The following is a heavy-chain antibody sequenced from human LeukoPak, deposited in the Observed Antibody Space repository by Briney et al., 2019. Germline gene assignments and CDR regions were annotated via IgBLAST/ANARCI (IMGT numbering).Heavy chain of an antibody. CDR1: GYTFTSYG. V-gene: IGHV1-18*01. CDR2: ISVYNGNT. CDR3: ARADWNDEADAFDI. J-gene: IGHJ3*02. D-gene: IGHD1-1*01. Sequence: ASVKVSCKASGYTFTSYGISWVQRAPGQGLEWMGWISVYNGNTNYAQKLQGRVTMTTDTSTSTAYMELRSLRSDDTAVYYCARADWNDEADAFDIWGQGTMVTVSS.